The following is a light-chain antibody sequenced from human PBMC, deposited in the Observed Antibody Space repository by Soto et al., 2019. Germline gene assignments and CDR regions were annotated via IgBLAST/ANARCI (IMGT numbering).Light chain of an antibody. J-gene: IGLJ3*02. CDR1: SSDVGGYDF. CDR3: SSYEGSNTWV. Sequence: QSVLTQPPSASGSPGQSVTISCTGTSSDVGGYDFVSWYQHHPGKAPKLMIFDVSNRPSGVPDRFSGSKSGNTASLTVSGLQAEDEADYYCSSYEGSNTWVFGGGTKLTVL. CDR2: DVS. V-gene: IGLV2-8*01.